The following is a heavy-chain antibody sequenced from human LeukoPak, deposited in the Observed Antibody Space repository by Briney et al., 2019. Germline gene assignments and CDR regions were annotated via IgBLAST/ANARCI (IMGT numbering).Heavy chain of an antibody. D-gene: IGHD3-10*01. Sequence: SETLSLTCTVSGGSVSSSSYYWGWIRQPPGKGLEWIGSIYYSGSTYYNPSLKSRVTIPVDTSKNQFSLKLSSVTAADTAVYYCARPRGYYGSRSSLDVWGQGRTVTVSS. V-gene: IGHV4-39*01. CDR1: GGSVSSSSYY. CDR2: IYYSGST. J-gene: IGHJ6*01. CDR3: ARPRGYYGSRSSLDV.